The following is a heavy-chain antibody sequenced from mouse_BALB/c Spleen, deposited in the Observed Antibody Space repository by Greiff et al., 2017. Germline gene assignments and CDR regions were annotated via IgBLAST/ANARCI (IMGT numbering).Heavy chain of an antibody. CDR1: GFTFSSYT. Sequence: EVKVVESGGGLVKPGGSLKLSCAASGFTFSSYTMSWVRQTPEKRLEWVATISSGGSYTYNPDSVKGRFTISRDNAKNTLYLQMSSLKSEDTARYYCTRGTRSRGFAYWGQGTLVTVSA. CDR2: ISSGGSYT. V-gene: IGHV5-6-4*01. J-gene: IGHJ3*01. D-gene: IGHD1-1*01. CDR3: TRGTRSRGFAY.